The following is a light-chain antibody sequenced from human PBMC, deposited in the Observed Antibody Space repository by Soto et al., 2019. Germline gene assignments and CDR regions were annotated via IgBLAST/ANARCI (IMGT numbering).Light chain of an antibody. CDR3: SSYRSGSPLGV. J-gene: IGLJ2*01. CDR2: DVN. V-gene: IGLV2-14*03. CDR1: SSDVGGYNY. Sequence: QSVLTQPASVSGSPGQSITISCTGTSSDVGGYNYVSWYQQHPGKAPKLMIYDVNSRPSGVSNRFSGSKSGNTASLTISGLQADDEADYYCSSYRSGSPLGVFGGGTKLTVL.